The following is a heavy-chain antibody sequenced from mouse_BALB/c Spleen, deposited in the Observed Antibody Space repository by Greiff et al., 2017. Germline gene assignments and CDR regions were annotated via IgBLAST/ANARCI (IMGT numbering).Heavy chain of an antibody. Sequence: VQVVESGPGLVAPSQSLSITCTVSGFSLTSYGVHWVRQPPGKGLEWLGVIWAGGSTNYNSALMSRLSISKDNSKSQVFLKMNSLQTDDTAMYYCASPTMITTGSHYYAMDYWGQGTSVTVSS. J-gene: IGHJ4*01. CDR1: GFSLTSYG. V-gene: IGHV2-9*02. CDR2: IWAGGST. D-gene: IGHD2-4*01. CDR3: ASPTMITTGSHYYAMDY.